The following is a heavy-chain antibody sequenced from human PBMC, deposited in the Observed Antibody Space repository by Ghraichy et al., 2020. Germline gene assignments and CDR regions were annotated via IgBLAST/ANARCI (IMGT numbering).Heavy chain of an antibody. CDR2: ISYDGSNK. Sequence: GGSLRLSCAASGFTFSSYGMHWVRQAPGKGLEWVAVISYDGSNKYYADSVKGRFTISRDNSKNTLYLQMNSLRAEDTAVYYCAKDLAFWSGYHYYYGMDVWGQGTTVTVSS. J-gene: IGHJ6*02. CDR3: AKDLAFWSGYHYYYGMDV. V-gene: IGHV3-30*18. CDR1: GFTFSSYG. D-gene: IGHD3-3*01.